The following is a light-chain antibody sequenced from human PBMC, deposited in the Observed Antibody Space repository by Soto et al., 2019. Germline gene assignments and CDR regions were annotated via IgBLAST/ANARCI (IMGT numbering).Light chain of an antibody. CDR3: QHES. V-gene: IGKV1-5*01. CDR2: DAS. CDR1: KIIDRW. J-gene: IGKJ1*01. Sequence: DIQMTQSPSTLSASVGDTNTITCRASKIIDRWLAWYQQKPGKAPKLLIYDASTMARGVPSRFSGSGSGTEFTLTIRSLQPDDFGTYYCQHESFGQGTKVDIK.